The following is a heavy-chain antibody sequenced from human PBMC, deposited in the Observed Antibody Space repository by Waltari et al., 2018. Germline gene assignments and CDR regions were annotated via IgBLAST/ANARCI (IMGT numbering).Heavy chain of an antibody. Sequence: QVQLQESGPGLVKPSETLSLTCTVSGGSISSYYWSWIRQPPGKGLEWIGYISYSGSTNYNQSLKSRVTISVDTSKNQFSLKLSSVTAADTAVYYCARWLLYCSTTRCYHWFDPWGQGTLVTVSS. CDR1: GGSISSYY. D-gene: IGHD2-2*01. CDR2: ISYSGST. CDR3: ARWLLYCSTTRCYHWFDP. V-gene: IGHV4-59*01. J-gene: IGHJ5*02.